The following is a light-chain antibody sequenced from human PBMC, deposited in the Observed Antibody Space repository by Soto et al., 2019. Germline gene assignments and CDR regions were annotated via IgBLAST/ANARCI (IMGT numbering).Light chain of an antibody. V-gene: IGLV3-21*02. CDR3: QVWDSSSDHPV. CDR1: NIRSKS. Sequence: SYVLTQPPSVSVAPGQTAMITCGGNNIRSKSLHWYQQKPGQAPVLVVHDDADRPSGIPERFSGSKSGNTAALTISRVEAGDEADYYCQVWDSSSDHPVFGGGTKLTVL. J-gene: IGLJ3*02. CDR2: DDA.